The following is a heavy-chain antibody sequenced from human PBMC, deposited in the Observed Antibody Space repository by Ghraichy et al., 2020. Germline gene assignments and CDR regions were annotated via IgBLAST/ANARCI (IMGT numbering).Heavy chain of an antibody. V-gene: IGHV3-74*01. CDR3: ARDIGYSLHY. CDR1: GFSFSNAW. Sequence: SLRLSCAASGFSFSNAWMHWVRQAPGKGLMWVSHINSDGSTTTYADSVKGRFTISRDNAKNTVYLQMNSLRAEDTAVYYCARDIGYSLHYWGQGTLVTVPS. D-gene: IGHD5-18*01. CDR2: INSDGSTT. J-gene: IGHJ4*02.